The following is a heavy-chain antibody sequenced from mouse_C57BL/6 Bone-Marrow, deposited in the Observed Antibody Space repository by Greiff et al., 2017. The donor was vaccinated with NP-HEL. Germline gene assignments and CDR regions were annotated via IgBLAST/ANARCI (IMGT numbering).Heavy chain of an antibody. CDR2: INPSNGGT. D-gene: IGHD1-1*01. CDR1: GYTFTSYW. V-gene: IGHV1-53*01. Sequence: QVQLKQPGTELVKPGASVKLSCKASGYTFTSYWMHWVKQRPGQGLEWIGNINPSNGGTTYNEKFKSKATLTVDKSSSTAYMQLSSLTSEDSAVYYCASGFYYYGSSYRAYWGQGTLVTVSA. J-gene: IGHJ3*01. CDR3: ASGFYYYGSSYRAY.